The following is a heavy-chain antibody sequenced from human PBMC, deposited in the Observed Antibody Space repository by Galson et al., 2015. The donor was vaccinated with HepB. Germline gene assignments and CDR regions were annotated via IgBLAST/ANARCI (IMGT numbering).Heavy chain of an antibody. CDR3: ARGGLVVVVPAAS. D-gene: IGHD2-2*01. CDR2: ISYDGSNK. CDR1: GFTFSSYA. J-gene: IGHJ6*02. Sequence: SLRLSCAASGFTFSSYAMHWVRQAPGKGLEWVAVISYDGSNKYYADSVKGRFTISRDNSKNTLYLQMNSLRAEDTAVYYCARGGLVVVVPAASWGQGTTVTVSS. V-gene: IGHV3-30-3*01.